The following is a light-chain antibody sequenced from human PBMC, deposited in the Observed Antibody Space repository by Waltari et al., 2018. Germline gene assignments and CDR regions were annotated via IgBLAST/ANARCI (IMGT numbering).Light chain of an antibody. CDR3: QQYDNLGLT. Sequence: QMTQSPSSLSAPVGDRVTITCQASQDINNYLNWYQQKPGKAPKLLIYDGSTLQPGVPSRFSGSGFATEFTLTISSLQPEDIATYYCQQYDNLGLTFGGGTRVEIK. J-gene: IGKJ4*01. CDR1: QDINNY. V-gene: IGKV1-33*01. CDR2: DGS.